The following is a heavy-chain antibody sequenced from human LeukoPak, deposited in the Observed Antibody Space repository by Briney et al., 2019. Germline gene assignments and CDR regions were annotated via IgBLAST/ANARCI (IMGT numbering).Heavy chain of an antibody. CDR1: GGSISSYY. CDR2: IYYSGIT. CDR3: ARDRYCSSTSCDDAFDI. V-gene: IGHV4-59*01. D-gene: IGHD2-2*01. Sequence: SETLSLTCTVSGGSISSYYWSWIRQPPGKGLEWIGYIYYSGITNYNPSLKSRVTISVDTSKNQFSLKLSSVTAADTAVYYCARDRYCSSTSCDDAFDIWGQGTMVTVSS. J-gene: IGHJ3*02.